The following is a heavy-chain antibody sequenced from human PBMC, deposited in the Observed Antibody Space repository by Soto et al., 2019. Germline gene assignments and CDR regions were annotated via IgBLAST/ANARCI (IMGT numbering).Heavy chain of an antibody. CDR1: GGSISSSSYY. V-gene: IGHV4-39*01. Sequence: SETLSLTCTVSGGSISSSSYYWGWIRQPPGKGLEWIGSIYYSGSTYYNPSLKSRVTISVDTSKNQFSLKLSSVTAADTAVYYCARNSLLGYSSSTRCYGRPGALDIWGQGTMVTVSS. CDR3: ARNSLLGYSSSTRCYGRPGALDI. J-gene: IGHJ3*02. D-gene: IGHD2-2*01. CDR2: IYYSGST.